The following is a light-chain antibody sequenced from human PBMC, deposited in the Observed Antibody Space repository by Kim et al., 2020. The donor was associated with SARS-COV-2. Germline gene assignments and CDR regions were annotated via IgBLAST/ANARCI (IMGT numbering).Light chain of an antibody. CDR1: NIGFKS. Sequence: SYELTQSPSVSVAPGKTATITCSGYNIGFKSVHWYQQRPGQAPVLLFRYNSDRPSGIPERCSGSNSGNTATLTISRVEVGDEADYYCQVWDSNTVIFGGGTQLTGL. J-gene: IGLJ2*01. CDR3: QVWDSNTVI. V-gene: IGLV3-21*04. CDR2: YNS.